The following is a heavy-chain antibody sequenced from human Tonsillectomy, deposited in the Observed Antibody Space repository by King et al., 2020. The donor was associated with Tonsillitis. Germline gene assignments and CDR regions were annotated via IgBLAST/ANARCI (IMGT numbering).Heavy chain of an antibody. CDR2: ISGSGGST. CDR1: GFTFSSYA. J-gene: IGHJ4*02. V-gene: IGHV3-23*04. Sequence: QLVQSGGGLVQPGGSLRLSCAASGFTFSSYAMTWVRQAPGKGLEWVSAISGSGGSTYYADSVKGRFTISRDNSKNTLYLQMNSLRAEDTAAYYCVGRNYDFWSGYYMDYWGQGTLVTVSS. CDR3: VGRNYDFWSGYYMDY. D-gene: IGHD3-3*01.